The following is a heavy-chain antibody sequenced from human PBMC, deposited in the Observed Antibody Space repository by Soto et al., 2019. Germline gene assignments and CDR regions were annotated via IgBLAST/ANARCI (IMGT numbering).Heavy chain of an antibody. CDR1: GFTFNTHW. J-gene: IGHJ4*02. D-gene: IGHD3-10*01. CDR2: IYFDGNTT. Sequence: EVQLVESGGGVVQPGGSLRLSCAASGFTFNTHWMHWVRQAPGKGLVWVSRIYFDGNTTNYADSVKGRLTVSRDSAKNQVNLHVSAVRAAEYYGTYGGRGGGRGVDYWGQGNLVTVSS. CDR3: GRGGGRGVDY. V-gene: IGHV3-74*01.